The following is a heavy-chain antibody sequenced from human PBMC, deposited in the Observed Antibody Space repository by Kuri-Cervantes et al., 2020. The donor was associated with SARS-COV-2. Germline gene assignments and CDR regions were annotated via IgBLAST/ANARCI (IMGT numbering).Heavy chain of an antibody. CDR2: IYSGGST. CDR3: ARDFNGWSPRYAFDI. V-gene: IGHV3-66*02. D-gene: IGHD6-19*01. J-gene: IGHJ3*02. Sequence: GGFLRLSCAASGFNFDDCAKQWVRQPPGKGLEWVSVIYSGGSTYYADSVKGRFTISRDNSKNTLYLQMNSLRAEDTAVYYHARDFNGWSPRYAFDIWGQGTMVTVSS. CDR1: GFNFDDCA.